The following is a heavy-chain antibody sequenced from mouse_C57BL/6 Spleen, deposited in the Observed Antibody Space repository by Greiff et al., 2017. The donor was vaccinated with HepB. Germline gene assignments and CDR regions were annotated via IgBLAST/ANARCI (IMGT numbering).Heavy chain of an antibody. V-gene: IGHV1-55*01. CDR3: ARLFDGYYVIDY. D-gene: IGHD2-3*01. Sequence: QVQLQQPGAELVKPGASVKMSCKASGYTFTSYWITWVKQRPGQGLEWIGHIYPGSGSTNYNEKFKSKATLTVDTSSSTAYMQLSSLTSEDSAVYYCARLFDGYYVIDYWGQGTTLTVSS. CDR1: GYTFTSYW. J-gene: IGHJ2*01. CDR2: IYPGSGST.